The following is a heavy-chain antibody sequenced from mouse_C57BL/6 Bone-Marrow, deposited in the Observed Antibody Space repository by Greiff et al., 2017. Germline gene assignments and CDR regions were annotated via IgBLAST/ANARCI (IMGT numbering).Heavy chain of an antibody. CDR1: GFTFSDYG. CDR2: ISSGSSTI. CDR3: ERAPIDYFDD. Sequence: EVQLVESGGGLVKPGGSLKLSCAASGFTFSDYGLHWIRQAPEKGLEWVAYISSGSSTIYYADTVKGRFTISRDNAKNTLFLQMTSLRSEDTAMYYCERAPIDYFDDWGQGTTLTVSS. V-gene: IGHV5-17*01. J-gene: IGHJ2*01.